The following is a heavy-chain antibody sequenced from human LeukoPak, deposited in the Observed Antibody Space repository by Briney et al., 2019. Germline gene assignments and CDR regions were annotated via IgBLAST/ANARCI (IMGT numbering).Heavy chain of an antibody. CDR3: AKEPLYYGSGSYSDY. CDR2: IKGDGITT. Sequence: PGGSLRLSCEASGFTFSSFWMHWVRQAPGKGLVWVARIKGDGITTNYADPAKGRFTVSRDNAKSTVYLQMNSLRAEDTAVYYCAKEPLYYGSGSYSDYWGQGTLVTVSS. CDR1: GFTFSSFW. D-gene: IGHD3-10*01. V-gene: IGHV3-74*01. J-gene: IGHJ4*02.